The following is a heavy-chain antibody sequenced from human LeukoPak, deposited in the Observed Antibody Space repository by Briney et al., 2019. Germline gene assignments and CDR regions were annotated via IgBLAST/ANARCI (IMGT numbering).Heavy chain of an antibody. V-gene: IGHV3-13*01. Sequence: GGSLRLSCAASGFTFSSYDMHWVRHATGKGLEWVSAIGTAGDTYYPGSVKGRFTISRENAKNSLYLQMNSLRAGDTAAYYCARDSGSYGMDVWGQGTTVTVSS. J-gene: IGHJ6*02. CDR3: ARDSGSYGMDV. D-gene: IGHD6-25*01. CDR2: IGTAGDT. CDR1: GFTFSSYD.